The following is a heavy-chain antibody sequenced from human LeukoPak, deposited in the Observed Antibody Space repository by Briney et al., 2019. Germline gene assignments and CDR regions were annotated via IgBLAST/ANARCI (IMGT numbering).Heavy chain of an antibody. CDR2: ISGSGDST. V-gene: IGHV3-23*01. CDR1: GFSFSSYA. J-gene: IGHJ4*02. D-gene: IGHD6-19*01. Sequence: GGSLRLSCAASGFSFSSYAIHWVRQAPGKGLEWVSAISGSGDSTYYPDAVKGRFSISRDNSKNTLYLQMDSLRGEDTAVYYCAKDFRIGCSAHFDYWGQGALVTVSS. CDR3: AKDFRIGCSAHFDY.